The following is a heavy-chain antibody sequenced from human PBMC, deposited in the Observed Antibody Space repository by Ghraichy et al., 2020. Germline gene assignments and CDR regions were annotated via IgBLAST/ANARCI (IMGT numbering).Heavy chain of an antibody. J-gene: IGHJ4*02. V-gene: IGHV1-69*13. CDR1: VGTFSSYA. CDR3: ARVWEYYDSSGYYYAFDY. D-gene: IGHD3-22*01. Sequence: SVKVSCKASVGTFSSYAISWVRQAPGQGLEWMGGIIPIFGTANYAQKFQGRVTITADESTSTAYMELSSLRSEDTAVYYCARVWEYYDSSGYYYAFDYWGQGTLVTVSS. CDR2: IIPIFGTA.